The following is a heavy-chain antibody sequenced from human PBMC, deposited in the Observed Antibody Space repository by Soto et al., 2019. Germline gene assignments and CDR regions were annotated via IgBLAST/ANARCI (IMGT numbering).Heavy chain of an antibody. CDR1: GFSFSSYA. J-gene: IGHJ4*02. D-gene: IGHD3-16*02. CDR3: TIVANDY. V-gene: IGHV3-23*01. CDR2: LSGSGGRT. Sequence: HPGGSLRLSCAASGFSFSSYAMSWVRQAPGKGLEWVSSLSGSGGRTHYAESVKGRSTISRDNSKNTVDLQMNSLRVDDTAVYYCTIVANDYWGQGTLVTVSS.